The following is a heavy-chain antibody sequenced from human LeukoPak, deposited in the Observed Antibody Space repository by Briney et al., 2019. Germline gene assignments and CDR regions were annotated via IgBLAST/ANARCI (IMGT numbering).Heavy chain of an antibody. V-gene: IGHV1-2*02. CDR1: GYTFTGYY. J-gene: IGHJ3*02. Sequence: ASVKVSCKASGYTFTGYYMHWVRQAPGQGLEWMGWINPNSGGTNYAQKFQGRVTMTRDTSISTAYMELSRLRSDDTAVYYCARVRRQLVVSPHAFDIWGQGTMVTVSS. D-gene: IGHD6-6*01. CDR3: ARVRRQLVVSPHAFDI. CDR2: INPNSGGT.